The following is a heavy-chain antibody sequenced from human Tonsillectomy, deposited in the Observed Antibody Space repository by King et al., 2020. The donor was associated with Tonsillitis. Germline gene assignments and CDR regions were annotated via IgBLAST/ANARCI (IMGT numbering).Heavy chain of an antibody. CDR3: ASPLTTVTSYYYYGMDV. J-gene: IGHJ6*02. CDR2: VIPIFCAA. D-gene: IGHD4-17*01. V-gene: IGHV1-69*01. Sequence: EQLVQSGAEVKKPGSSVKGSCKASGCTFSSYAISWVRQAPGQGLEWLGGVIPIFCAANNAQKFQGRVTITADESTSTAYMELSSLRSEDTAVYYCASPLTTVTSYYYYGMDVWGQGTTVTVSS. CDR1: GCTFSSYA.